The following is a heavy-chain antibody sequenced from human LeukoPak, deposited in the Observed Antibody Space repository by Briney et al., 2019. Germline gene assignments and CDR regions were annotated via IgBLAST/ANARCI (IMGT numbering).Heavy chain of an antibody. D-gene: IGHD3-10*01. J-gene: IGHJ4*02. V-gene: IGHV3-7*04. CDR1: GFTFSNYW. CDR2: IDQDGSAE. CDR3: ARADNYGSILDY. Sequence: GSLRLSCAASGFTFSNYWTSWVRQSPGRGLEWVANIDQDGSAEYYVDSVGGRFTVSRDNAKNSLYLQIDSLRAEDTAVYYCARADNYGSILDYWGRGTLVTVSS.